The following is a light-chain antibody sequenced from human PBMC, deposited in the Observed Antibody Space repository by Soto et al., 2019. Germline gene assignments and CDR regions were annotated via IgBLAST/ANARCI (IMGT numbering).Light chain of an antibody. CDR1: SSNIGNNY. J-gene: IGLJ3*02. Sequence: QSVLPQPPSVSAAPGQKVTISCSGSSSNIGNNYVSWYQQLPGTAPKLLIYENNKRPSGIPDRFFGSKSGTSATLGITGLQTGDEADYYCGTWDSSLSSWVFGGGTKVTVL. V-gene: IGLV1-51*02. CDR2: ENN. CDR3: GTWDSSLSSWV.